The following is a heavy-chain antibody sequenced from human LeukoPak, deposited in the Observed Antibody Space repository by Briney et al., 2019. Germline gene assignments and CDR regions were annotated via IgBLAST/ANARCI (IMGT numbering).Heavy chain of an antibody. J-gene: IGHJ6*02. CDR3: ATYINWVAGDV. D-gene: IGHD1-1*01. CDR2: INHEGGGI. V-gene: IGHV3-7*01. CDR1: GFTFSESW. Sequence: GGSLRLSCAASGFTFSESWMTWVCQVPGQGLEWVAHINHEGGGIQYVNSVKGRFTISRDNAKGSVYLQMNSLRAEDTAIYHCATYINWVAGDVWGQGTTVIVSS.